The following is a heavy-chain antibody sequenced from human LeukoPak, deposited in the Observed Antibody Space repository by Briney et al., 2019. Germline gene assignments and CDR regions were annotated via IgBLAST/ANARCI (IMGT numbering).Heavy chain of an antibody. CDR1: GYTFSSYG. CDR3: ARETASGYLGFDF. D-gene: IGHD3-3*01. V-gene: IGHV1-18*01. CDR2: ISAYGHT. J-gene: IGHJ4*02. Sequence: ASVKVSCKTSGYTFSSYGITWVRQALGQGLKWMGWISAYGHTKLARNLQARVTVTIDTSTTTAYMELRSLSSDDTAVYFCARETASGYLGFDFWGQGTLITVSS.